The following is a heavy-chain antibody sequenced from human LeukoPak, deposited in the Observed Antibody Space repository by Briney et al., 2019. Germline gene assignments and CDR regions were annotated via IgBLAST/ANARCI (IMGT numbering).Heavy chain of an antibody. V-gene: IGHV3-33*01. CDR3: ARDQRPGWGEYFQH. Sequence: GGSLRLSCAASEFTFSSYGMHWVREAPGKGLEWVAVIWYDGSNKYYADSVKGRFTISRDNSKNTVYLQMNSLRVEDTAVYYCARDQRPGWGEYFQHWGQGTLVTVSS. CDR2: IWYDGSNK. D-gene: IGHD3-16*01. J-gene: IGHJ1*01. CDR1: EFTFSSYG.